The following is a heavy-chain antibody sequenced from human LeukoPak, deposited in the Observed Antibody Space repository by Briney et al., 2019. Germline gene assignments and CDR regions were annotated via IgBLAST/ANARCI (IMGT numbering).Heavy chain of an antibody. V-gene: IGHV5-51*01. CDR3: GMSGDRVPLQDDVFDV. CDR1: GYSFTSYC. Sequence: PGESLKISCKVSGYSFTSYCIGWVRQMPGKGLEWMGIINPGDSGPTYSPSFQGQVTISVDKSINTAYLQWSSLQASDTAMYYCGMSGDRVPLQDDVFDVWGQGTMVTVST. D-gene: IGHD1-26*01. J-gene: IGHJ3*01. CDR2: INPGDSGP.